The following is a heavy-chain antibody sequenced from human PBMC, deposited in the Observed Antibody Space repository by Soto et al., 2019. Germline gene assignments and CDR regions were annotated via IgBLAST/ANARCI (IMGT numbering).Heavy chain of an antibody. J-gene: IGHJ6*02. D-gene: IGHD1-26*01. V-gene: IGHV4-39*01. CDR3: ARGGIPPSGYGIAYAMDV. CDR1: GVSISGSRYY. Sequence: SETLSLTCTVSGVSISGSRYYWGWIRQPSGRGLEWIGNIYYSGSTYYTPALKSRVTPSVDTSKNQFSLNLNSVTAADTAVYYCARGGIPPSGYGIAYAMDVWGQGTTVTVSS. CDR2: IYYSGST.